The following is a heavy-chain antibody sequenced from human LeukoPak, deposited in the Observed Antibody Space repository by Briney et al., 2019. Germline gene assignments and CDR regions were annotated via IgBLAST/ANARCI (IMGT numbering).Heavy chain of an antibody. CDR3: ARGLHVWWLPFGY. CDR1: GFTFSSYA. V-gene: IGHV3-30-3*01. J-gene: IGHJ4*02. Sequence: PGGSLRLSCAASGFTFSSYAMHWVRQAPGKGLEWVAVISYDGSNKYYADSVKGRFTISRDNSKNTLYLQMNSLRAEDTAVYYCARGLHVWWLPFGYWGQGTLVTVSS. D-gene: IGHD5-12*01. CDR2: ISYDGSNK.